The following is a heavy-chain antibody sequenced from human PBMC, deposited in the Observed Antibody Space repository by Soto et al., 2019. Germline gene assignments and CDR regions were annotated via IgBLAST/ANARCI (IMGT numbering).Heavy chain of an antibody. CDR1: GFKFEDYA. J-gene: IGHJ5*01. CDR3: AKAPHYYDGGSFYQPPDS. V-gene: IGHV3-9*01. Sequence: PGGSLRLSCAASGFKFEDYAMHWVRQGPGKGLEWVPGISWNSGRIGYADSVKGRFIISRDNAKNSLFLQMNSLRADDTALYYCAKAPHYYDGGSFYQPPDSWGHGTLVTVSS. D-gene: IGHD3-22*01. CDR2: ISWNSGRI.